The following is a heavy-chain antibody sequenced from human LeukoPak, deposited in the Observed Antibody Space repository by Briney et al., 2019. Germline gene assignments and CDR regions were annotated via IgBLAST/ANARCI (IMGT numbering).Heavy chain of an antibody. J-gene: IGHJ4*02. D-gene: IGHD3-3*01. CDR1: GGSVNSGAYY. Sequence: SETLSLTCTVSGGSVNSGAYYWTWIRQHPGKGLEWIGYIYYSGSTYYNPSLESRITISIDTSKNQFSLNLSSVTAADTAVYYWARGNDFSSGYSKKHWGQETLVTVSS. V-gene: IGHV4-31*03. CDR2: IYYSGST. CDR3: ARGNDFSSGYSKKH.